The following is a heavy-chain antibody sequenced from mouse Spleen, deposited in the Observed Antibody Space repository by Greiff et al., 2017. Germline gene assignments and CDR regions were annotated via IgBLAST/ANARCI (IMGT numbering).Heavy chain of an antibody. J-gene: IGHJ4*01. CDR3: ARRAGDYYGSNYAMDY. CDR1: GFSLSTSGMG. Sequence: QVTLKECGPGILQSSQTLSLTCSFSGFSLSTSGMGVSWIRQPSGKGLEWLAHIYWDDDKRYNPSLKSRLTISKDTSRNQVFLKITSVDTADTATYYCARRAGDYYGSNYAMDYWGQGTAVTVSS. CDR2: IYWDDDK. D-gene: IGHD1-1*01. V-gene: IGHV8-12*01.